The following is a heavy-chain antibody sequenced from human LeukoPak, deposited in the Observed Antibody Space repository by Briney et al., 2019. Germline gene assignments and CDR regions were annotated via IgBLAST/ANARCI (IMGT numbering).Heavy chain of an antibody. CDR1: RFTFSIFA. CDR3: ARDRGGWPDH. J-gene: IGHJ4*02. CDR2: ISSSSSTI. Sequence: GGSLRLSCAASRFTFSIFAMNWVRQAPGKGLEWLSYISSSSSTIYYADSVKGRFTISRDNAKNSLYLQLNSLRPEDTGLYYCARDRGGWPDHWGQGTLVTVSS. V-gene: IGHV3-48*01. D-gene: IGHD6-19*01.